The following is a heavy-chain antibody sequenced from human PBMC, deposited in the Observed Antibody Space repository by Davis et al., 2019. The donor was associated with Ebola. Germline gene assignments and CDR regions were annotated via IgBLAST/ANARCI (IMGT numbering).Heavy chain of an antibody. CDR3: ARGKQYAGTTSPLAFDI. V-gene: IGHV3-53*01. D-gene: IGHD1-7*01. J-gene: IGHJ3*02. CDR1: GFIVSSNY. CDR2: IYSGGST. Sequence: GESLKIFCAASGFIVSSNYMSWVRQAPGKGLEWVSVIYSGGSTYYADSVKGRFTISRDNSKNTLYLQKNSLRAEDTAVYYCARGKQYAGTTSPLAFDIWGQGTMVTVSS.